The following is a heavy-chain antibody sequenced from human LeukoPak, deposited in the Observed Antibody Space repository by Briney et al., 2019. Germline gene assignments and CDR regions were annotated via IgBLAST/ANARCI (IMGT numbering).Heavy chain of an antibody. CDR2: ISSGSTI. D-gene: IGHD6-19*01. CDR1: GCSFSSYK. CDR3: ARESIAVAGAPFDY. Sequence: PAGSLRLSCAAAGCSFSSYKMDWVGQAQGKGREWVSYISSGSTIYAADSVKGRFTISRDNAKNSLYLQMNSLRAEDTAVYYCARESIAVAGAPFDYWGQGTLVTVSS. V-gene: IGHV3-48*03. J-gene: IGHJ4*02.